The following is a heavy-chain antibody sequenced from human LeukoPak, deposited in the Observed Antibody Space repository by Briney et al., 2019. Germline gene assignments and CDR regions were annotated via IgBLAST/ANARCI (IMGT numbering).Heavy chain of an antibody. D-gene: IGHD2-15*01. CDR2: IIPIFGTA. CDR1: GGTFSSYA. Sequence: ASVKVSCKASGGTFSSYAISWVRQAPGQGLEWMGGIIPIFGTANYAQKFQGRVTITADESTSTAYMELSSLRSEDTAVYYCARESHLYCSGGSCHPMDVWDKGTTVTVSS. J-gene: IGHJ6*03. V-gene: IGHV1-69*13. CDR3: ARESHLYCSGGSCHPMDV.